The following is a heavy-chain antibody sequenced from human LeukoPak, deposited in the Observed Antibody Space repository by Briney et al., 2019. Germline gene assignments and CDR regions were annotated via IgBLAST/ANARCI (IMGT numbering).Heavy chain of an antibody. CDR3: ARTLPYSGSWFMGNWFDP. CDR2: ISAYNGNT. CDR1: GYTFTSYG. D-gene: IGHD6-13*01. Sequence: ASVKVSCKASGYTFTSYGISWVRQAPGQGLEWMGWISAYNGNTNYAQKFQGRVTMTRDTSISTAYMELSRLRSDDTAVYYCARTLPYSGSWFMGNWFDPWGQGTLVTVSS. J-gene: IGHJ5*02. V-gene: IGHV1-18*01.